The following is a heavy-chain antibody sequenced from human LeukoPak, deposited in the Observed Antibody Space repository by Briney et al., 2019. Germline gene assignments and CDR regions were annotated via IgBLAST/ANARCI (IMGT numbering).Heavy chain of an antibody. V-gene: IGHV4-34*01. CDR3: ARSMVRGATIRRRWFDP. D-gene: IGHD3-10*01. CDR1: GGSFSGYY. J-gene: IGHJ5*02. Sequence: PSETLSLTCAVYGGSFSGYYWSWIRQPPGKGLEWIGEINHSGSTNYNPSLKSRVTISVDTSKNQFSLKLSSVTAADTAVYYCARSMVRGATIRRRWFDPWGQGTLVTVSS. CDR2: INHSGST.